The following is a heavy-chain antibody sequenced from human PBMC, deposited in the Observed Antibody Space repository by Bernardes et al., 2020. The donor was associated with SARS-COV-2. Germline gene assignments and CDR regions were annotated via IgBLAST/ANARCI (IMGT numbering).Heavy chain of an antibody. J-gene: IGHJ6*02. CDR2: ISYDGSNK. V-gene: IGHV3-30*18. D-gene: IGHD6-6*01. Sequence: GGSLRLSCAASGFTFSSYGMHWVRQAPGKGLEWVAVISYDGSNKYYADSVKGRFTISRDNSKNTLYLQMNSLRAEDTAVYYCAKVLSKTGAAARPFEFYYYYGMDVWGQGTTVTVSS. CDR1: GFTFSSYG. CDR3: AKVLSKTGAAARPFEFYYYYGMDV.